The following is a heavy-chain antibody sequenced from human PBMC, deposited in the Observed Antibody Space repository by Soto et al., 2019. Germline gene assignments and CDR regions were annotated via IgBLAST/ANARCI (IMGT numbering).Heavy chain of an antibody. J-gene: IGHJ4*02. Sequence: GGSLRLSCAASGFTFSSYAMHWVRQAPGKGLEWVAVISYDGSNKYYADSVKGRFTISRDNSKNTLYLQMNSLRAEDTAVYYCARVYRGGYGSGGYFDYWGQGTLVTVSS. CDR3: ARVYRGGYGSGGYFDY. D-gene: IGHD3-10*01. CDR1: GFTFSSYA. CDR2: ISYDGSNK. V-gene: IGHV3-30-3*01.